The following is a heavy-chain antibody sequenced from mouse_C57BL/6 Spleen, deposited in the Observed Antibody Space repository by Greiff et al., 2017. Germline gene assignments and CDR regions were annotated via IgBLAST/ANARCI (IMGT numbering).Heavy chain of an antibody. CDR1: GYTFTSYW. J-gene: IGHJ2*01. V-gene: IGHV1-59*01. CDR3: ATSDSSRVFDY. D-gene: IGHD3-2*02. CDR2: IDPSDSYT. Sequence: QVQLQQSGAELVRPGTSVKLSCKASGYTFTSYWMHWVKQRPGQGLEWIGVIDPSDSYTNYNQKFKGKATLTVDTSSSTAYMQLSSLTSDDSAVYYCATSDSSRVFDYWGQGTTLTVSS.